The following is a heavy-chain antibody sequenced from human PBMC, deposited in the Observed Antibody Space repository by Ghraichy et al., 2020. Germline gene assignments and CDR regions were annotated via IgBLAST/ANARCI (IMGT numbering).Heavy chain of an antibody. V-gene: IGHV4-31*03. J-gene: IGHJ4*02. Sequence: TLSLTCTVSDDSISSGGYSWSWVRQHPGRGLEWIGYIYNSGTAYYNPSLKSRLIISVDTSKNQFSLKLSSVTAADTAVYYCARTGPIGTTFDYWGQGTLVTVSS. CDR1: DDSISSGGYS. CDR3: ARTGPIGTTFDY. CDR2: IYNSGTA. D-gene: IGHD1-1*01.